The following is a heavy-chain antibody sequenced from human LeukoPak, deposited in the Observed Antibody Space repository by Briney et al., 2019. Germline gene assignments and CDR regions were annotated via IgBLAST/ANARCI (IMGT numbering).Heavy chain of an antibody. V-gene: IGHV3-33*06. J-gene: IGHJ4*02. D-gene: IGHD4-17*01. CDR1: GCTFSSYG. Sequence: GGSVRLSCAASGCTFSSYGMHWVRQAPGEGLEWVAVIWYDGSNKYYADSVKGRFTISRDNSKNTLYLQMNSLRAEDTAVYYCAKDDQYPTQYGDPDYWGQGTLVTVSS. CDR3: AKDDQYPTQYGDPDY. CDR2: IWYDGSNK.